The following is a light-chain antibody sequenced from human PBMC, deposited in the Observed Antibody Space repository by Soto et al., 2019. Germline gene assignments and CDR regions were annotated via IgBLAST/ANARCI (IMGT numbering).Light chain of an antibody. V-gene: IGKV3-20*01. CDR2: GAS. CDR1: QNISRS. CDR3: QQYGSSPRT. Sequence: IVMTQSPVTLSVSPWERATLSCRASQNISRSLAWYQQKPGQGPRLLIHGASSRATGIPDRFSGSGSGTDFTLTISRLEPEDFAVYYCQQYGSSPRTFGQGTKVDIK. J-gene: IGKJ1*01.